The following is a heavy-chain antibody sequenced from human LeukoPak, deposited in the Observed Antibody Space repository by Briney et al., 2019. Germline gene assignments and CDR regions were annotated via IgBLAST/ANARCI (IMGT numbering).Heavy chain of an antibody. J-gene: IGHJ5*02. CDR2: IYYSGNT. D-gene: IGHD6-6*01. Sequence: SETLSLTCTVSGDSISSSSSYWGWIRQPPGKGLEWIGSIYYSGNTYYNPSLKSRVTISVDTSKNQFYLNLTSVTAADSAVYYCAKEDRLKYWFNPWGQGTLVTVSS. CDR3: AKEDRLKYWFNP. V-gene: IGHV4-39*07. CDR1: GDSISSSSSY.